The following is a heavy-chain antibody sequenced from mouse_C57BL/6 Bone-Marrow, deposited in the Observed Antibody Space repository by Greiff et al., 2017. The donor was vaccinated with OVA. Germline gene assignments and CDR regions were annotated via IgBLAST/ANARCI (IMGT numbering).Heavy chain of an antibody. Sequence: EVQLQESGPGLVKPSQSLSLTCSVTGYSITSGYCWNWIRQFPGNQLEWMGYISYDGSNNYNPPLKNRISITRATSKNQFILKLNSVTTEDTAPCSCARDGNYVAWFAYWGQGTLVTVSA. CDR2: ISYDGSN. CDR1: GYSITSGYC. J-gene: IGHJ3*01. D-gene: IGHD2-1*01. CDR3: ARDGNYVAWFAY. V-gene: IGHV3-6*01.